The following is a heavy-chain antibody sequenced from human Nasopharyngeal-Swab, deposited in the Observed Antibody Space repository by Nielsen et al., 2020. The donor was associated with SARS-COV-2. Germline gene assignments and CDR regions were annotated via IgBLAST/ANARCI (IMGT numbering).Heavy chain of an antibody. Sequence: ASVKVSCKASGYTFTSYAMNWVRQAPGQGLEWMGWINTNTGNPTYAHGFTGRFVFSLDTSVSTAYLQISSLKAGDTAVYYCARGRAIAVAGTWGYNWFDPWGQGTLVTVSS. V-gene: IGHV7-4-1*02. CDR3: ARGRAIAVAGTWGYNWFDP. D-gene: IGHD6-19*01. CDR1: GYTFTSYA. J-gene: IGHJ5*02. CDR2: INTNTGNP.